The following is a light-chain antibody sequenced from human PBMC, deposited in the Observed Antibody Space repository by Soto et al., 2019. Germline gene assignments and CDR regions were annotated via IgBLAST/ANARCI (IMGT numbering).Light chain of an antibody. CDR1: SSDVGSYNL. V-gene: IGLV2-23*01. CDR2: EGS. Sequence: QSALTQPASVSGSPGQSITISCTGTSSDVGSYNLVSWYQQHPGKAPKLMIYEGSKRPSGVSNRFSGSKSGNTASLTISGLQAEDVADYYCCSYAGSSTYVFGTGTKQTVL. CDR3: CSYAGSSTYV. J-gene: IGLJ1*01.